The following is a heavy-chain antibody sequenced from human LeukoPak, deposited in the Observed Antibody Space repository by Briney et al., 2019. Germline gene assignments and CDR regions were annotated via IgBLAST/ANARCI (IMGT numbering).Heavy chain of an antibody. J-gene: IGHJ4*02. Sequence: GRSLTLARPASGFTFGSYTMNWVRQPPGGGMESVSSISDSSSYIYYTDSMNGRFTITRDNTKNSRHLQMSTLRAEDTAVYYCARVPADYWGQGTLVTVSS. V-gene: IGHV3-21*01. CDR2: ISDSSSYI. CDR1: GFTFGSYT. CDR3: ARVPADY.